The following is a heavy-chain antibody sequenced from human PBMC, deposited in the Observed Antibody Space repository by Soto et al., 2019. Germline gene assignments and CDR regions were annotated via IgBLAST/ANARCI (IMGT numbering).Heavy chain of an antibody. J-gene: IGHJ6*02. Sequence: QVQLVQSGAEVKKPGSSVKVSCKASGGTFSSYAISWVRQAPGQGLEWMGGIIPIFGTANYAQKFQGRARXTXDXXTSTAYMELSSLRSEDTAVYYCARSGEYYYYGMDVWGQGTTVTVSS. V-gene: IGHV1-69*05. CDR3: ARSGEYYYYGMDV. CDR2: IIPIFGTA. CDR1: GGTFSSYA.